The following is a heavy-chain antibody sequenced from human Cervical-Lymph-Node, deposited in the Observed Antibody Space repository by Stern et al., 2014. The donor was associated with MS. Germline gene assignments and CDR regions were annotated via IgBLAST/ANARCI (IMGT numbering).Heavy chain of an antibody. CDR3: ARGAGTTWFDY. V-gene: IGHV3-64*02. CDR1: GFTFSSYA. Sequence: EVQLVESGEGLVQPGGSLRLSCAASGFTFSSYAMHWVRQAPGKGLEFVSTISSNGGSTSYAASVKGRFTISRDNARNTLYLQMGSLRTEDMAVYYCARGAGTTWFDYWGQGTLVTVSS. CDR2: ISSNGGST. D-gene: IGHD1-7*01. J-gene: IGHJ4*02.